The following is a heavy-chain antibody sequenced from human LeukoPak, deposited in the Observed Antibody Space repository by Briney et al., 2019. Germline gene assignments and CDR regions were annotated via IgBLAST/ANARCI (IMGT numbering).Heavy chain of an antibody. Sequence: PGGSLRLSCAASGFTFSTYAMNWVRQAPGKGPEWVSSISPSGHITWNADSVRGRFTISRDNAKNSLYLQMNSLRDEDTAIYYCGRDFLGESGAGGPWGQGTLITVSS. CDR2: ISPSGHIT. CDR3: GRDFLGESGAGGP. V-gene: IGHV3-21*01. CDR1: GFTFSTYA. J-gene: IGHJ5*02. D-gene: IGHD3-10*01.